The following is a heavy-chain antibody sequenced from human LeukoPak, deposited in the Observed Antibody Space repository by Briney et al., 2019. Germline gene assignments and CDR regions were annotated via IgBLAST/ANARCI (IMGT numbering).Heavy chain of an antibody. D-gene: IGHD2-15*01. CDR3: AKDLGGYCSGGSCYEAFDY. CDR2: ISGSGGST. CDR1: GFTFSSYA. V-gene: IGHV3-23*01. J-gene: IGHJ4*02. Sequence: GALRLSCAASGFTFSSYAMSWVRQAPGKGLEWVSAISGSGGSTYYADSVKGRFTISRDNSKNTLYLQMNSLRAEDTAVYYCAKDLGGYCSGGSCYEAFDYWGQGTLVTVSS.